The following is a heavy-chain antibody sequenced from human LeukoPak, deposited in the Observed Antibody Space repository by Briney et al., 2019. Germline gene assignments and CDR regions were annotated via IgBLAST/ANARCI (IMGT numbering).Heavy chain of an antibody. Sequence: GGSLRLSCAASGFTFSSYWMSWVRQAPGKGLEWVANIKQDGSEKYYVDSVKGRFTISRDNAKNSLYLQMNSLRAEDTALYYCAKDSGGSYSNDYFDYWGQGTLVTVSS. J-gene: IGHJ4*02. V-gene: IGHV3-7*03. CDR3: AKDSGGSYSNDYFDY. D-gene: IGHD1-26*01. CDR2: IKQDGSEK. CDR1: GFTFSSYW.